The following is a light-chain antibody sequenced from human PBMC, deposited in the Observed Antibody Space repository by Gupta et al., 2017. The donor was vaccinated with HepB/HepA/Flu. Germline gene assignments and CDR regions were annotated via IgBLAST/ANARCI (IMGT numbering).Light chain of an antibody. J-gene: IGLJ2*01. CDR2: SNN. Sequence: QSVLTQPPSASGTPGQRVTISCSGSSSNIGINAVNWYQQLPGTAPNLLIYSNNQRPSGVPDRVSCSKSGTSASLAISGLQSEDEADYFCAAWDDSLNGPLFGGGTKLTVL. V-gene: IGLV1-44*01. CDR1: SSNIGINA. CDR3: AAWDDSLNGPL.